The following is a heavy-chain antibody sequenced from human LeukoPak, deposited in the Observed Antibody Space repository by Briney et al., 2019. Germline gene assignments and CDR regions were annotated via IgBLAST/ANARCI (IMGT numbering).Heavy chain of an antibody. D-gene: IGHD3/OR15-3a*01. CDR2: MHYSGST. CDR1: GDSLNNRNYY. CDR3: ARGLIWHFLLDSRRDSFDV. Sequence: SETPSLTCNVSGDSLNNRNYYWGWIRQPPGRGLEWIGGMHYSGSTYYTPSLESRVTISVDTSKNQFSLTLTSVTAADTAMYYCARGLIWHFLLDSRRDSFDVWGQGTAITVSS. J-gene: IGHJ3*01. V-gene: IGHV4-39*01.